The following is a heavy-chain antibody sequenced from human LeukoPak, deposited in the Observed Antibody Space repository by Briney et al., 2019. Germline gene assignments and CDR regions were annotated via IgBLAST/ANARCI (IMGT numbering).Heavy chain of an antibody. CDR3: AKDARGYHRPIDH. V-gene: IGHV3-23*01. CDR2: IGGGGTNT. CDR1: GLTFTDFA. J-gene: IGHJ4*02. Sequence: PGGSLRLSCAASGLTFTDFAMNWVRQAPGKGLEWVSGIGGGGTNTDYADSVKGRFTISRDNSKNTLTLQMSSLRADDTAVYFCAKDARGYHRPIDHWGQGILVTVSS. D-gene: IGHD3-22*01.